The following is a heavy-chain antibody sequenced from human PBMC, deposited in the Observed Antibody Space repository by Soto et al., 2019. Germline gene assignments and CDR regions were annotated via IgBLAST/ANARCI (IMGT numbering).Heavy chain of an antibody. CDR1: GFTFSSYG. CDR3: AKVRWGGELLVYYFDY. V-gene: IGHV3-30*18. J-gene: IGHJ4*02. CDR2: ISYDGSNK. D-gene: IGHD1-26*01. Sequence: QVQLVESGGGVVQPGRSLRLSCAASGFTFSSYGMHWVRQAPGKGLEWVAVISYDGSNKYYADSVKGRFTISRDNSKNPLYLQMTSLRAEDTAVYYWAKVRWGGELLVYYFDYWGQGTLVTVSS.